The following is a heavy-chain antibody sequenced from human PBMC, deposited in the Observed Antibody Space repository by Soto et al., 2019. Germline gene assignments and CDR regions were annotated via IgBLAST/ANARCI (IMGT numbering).Heavy chain of an antibody. V-gene: IGHV3-13*01. CDR3: ARDAKSEYSRGAGGFDS. CDR2: IESAGAT. CDR1: GFTFSIYD. J-gene: IGHJ4*02. D-gene: IGHD3-16*01. Sequence: EVQLVESGGGLVQPGGSLRLSCEASGFTFSIYDIHWVRQATGKGLEWVSGIESAGATYYSDSVKGRFTISRDNAKISLYLQMNSLRAEDTAVYYCARDAKSEYSRGAGGFDSWGQGAVVTVSS.